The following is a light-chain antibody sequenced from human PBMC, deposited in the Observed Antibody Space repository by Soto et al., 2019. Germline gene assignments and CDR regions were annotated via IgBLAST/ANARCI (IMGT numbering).Light chain of an antibody. CDR3: QQYYSYPFLT. V-gene: IGKV1-8*01. CDR2: AAS. CDR1: QGISSY. Sequence: ALRMTQSPSSFSASTGDRVTITCRASQGISSYLAWYQQKPGKAPKLLIYAASTLQSGVPSRFSGSGSGTDFTLTISCLQSEDFATYYCQQYYSYPFLTFGGGTKVEIK. J-gene: IGKJ4*01.